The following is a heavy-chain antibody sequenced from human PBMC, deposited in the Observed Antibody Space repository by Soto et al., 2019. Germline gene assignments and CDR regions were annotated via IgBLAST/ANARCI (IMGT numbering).Heavy chain of an antibody. D-gene: IGHD2-21*01. CDR3: ARHVAVPRTRGFDY. CDR2: IYHSGTT. J-gene: IGHJ4*02. CDR1: GGSISDNW. Sequence: QVPLQESGPGLVKPSGTLFLTCAVSGGSISDNWWSWVRQPPGKGLEWIGEIYHSGTTYYTPSLRSRVVILVDKSASQISLTLSSVTAADTAVYYCARHVAVPRTRGFDYWGPGTLVAVSS. V-gene: IGHV4-4*02.